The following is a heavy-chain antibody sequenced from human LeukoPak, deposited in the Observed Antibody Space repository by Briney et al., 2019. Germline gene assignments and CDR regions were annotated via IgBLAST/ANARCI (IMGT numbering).Heavy chain of an antibody. J-gene: IGHJ4*02. Sequence: PGGSLRLSCAASRFTFSNYAMSWVRQAPGKGLECVSVISGSGGSAYYADSVKGRFTISRDNSKNTLLLQMNSLRAEDTALYYCAKSMRGYYRFDYWGQGTLVTVSS. CDR2: ISGSGGSA. V-gene: IGHV3-23*01. D-gene: IGHD3-3*01. CDR1: RFTFSNYA. CDR3: AKSMRGYYRFDY.